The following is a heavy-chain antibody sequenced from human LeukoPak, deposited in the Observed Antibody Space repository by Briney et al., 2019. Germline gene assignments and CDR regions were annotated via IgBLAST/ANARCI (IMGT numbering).Heavy chain of an antibody. J-gene: IGHJ4*02. D-gene: IGHD3-22*01. CDR3: AREGGLDSSGYRYFDY. CDR1: GGSISSGGYY. V-gene: IGHV4-31*03. Sequence: SETLSLTCTVSGGSISSGGYYWSWIRQHPGKGLEWIGYIYYSGSTYYNPSLKSRVTISVDTSKNQFSLKRSSVTAADTAVYYCAREGGLDSSGYRYFDYWGQGTLVTVSS. CDR2: IYYSGST.